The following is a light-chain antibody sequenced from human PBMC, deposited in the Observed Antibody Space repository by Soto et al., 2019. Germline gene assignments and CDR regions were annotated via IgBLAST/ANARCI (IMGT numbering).Light chain of an antibody. CDR3: QQYNNWSPWT. CDR2: GAS. CDR1: QSVSSN. Sequence: EIVMTQSPATLSVSPGERATLSCRASQSVSSNLAWYQQKPGQAPRLLIYGASTMATGIPARFSGSRSGRKYTITISSLQSEDVAVYYCQQYNNWSPWTFGQGTNLEIK. J-gene: IGKJ2*02. V-gene: IGKV3-15*01.